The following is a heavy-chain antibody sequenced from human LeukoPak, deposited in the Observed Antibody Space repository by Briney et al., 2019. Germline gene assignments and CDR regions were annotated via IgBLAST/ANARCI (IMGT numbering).Heavy chain of an antibody. CDR2: ISGSGGST. CDR3: AKDHYRDNPLDY. Sequence: GESLRLSCAASGFTFSTYAMSWFRQAPGKGLDWVSVISGSGGSTYYADSVKGRFTISRDNSKNTLYLQMNSLRAEDTAVYYCAKDHYRDNPLDYWGQGTLVTVSS. J-gene: IGHJ4*02. CDR1: GFTFSTYA. D-gene: IGHD4-23*01. V-gene: IGHV3-23*01.